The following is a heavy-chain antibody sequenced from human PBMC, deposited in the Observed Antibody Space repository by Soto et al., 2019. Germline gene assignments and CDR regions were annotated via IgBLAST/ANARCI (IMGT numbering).Heavy chain of an antibody. Sequence: QLLESGPGLVKPSETLSLTCTVSGGSINSRDYYWGWIRQPPGKGLEWIGNIYYSGSTYYNPSLKSRVTVSVDTSKNQFSLRLSSVTAADTAVYYCPLGYCSSTACYEPFHFWVQGTMVTVSS. D-gene: IGHD2-2*01. V-gene: IGHV4-39*01. CDR1: GGSINSRDYY. CDR3: PLGYCSSTACYEPFHF. CDR2: IYYSGST. J-gene: IGHJ3*01.